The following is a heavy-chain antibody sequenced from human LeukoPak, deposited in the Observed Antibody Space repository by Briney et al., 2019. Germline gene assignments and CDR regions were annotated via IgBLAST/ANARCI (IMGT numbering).Heavy chain of an antibody. D-gene: IGHD2-2*01. CDR1: GYSISSGYY. Sequence: PSETLSRTCAVSGYSISSGYYWGWIRQPPGKGLEWIGSIYHSGSTYYNPSLKSRVTISVDTSKNQFSLKLSSVTAADTAVYYCARHPGIVVVPAAITFDYWGQGTLVTVSS. CDR3: ARHPGIVVVPAAITFDY. CDR2: IYHSGST. V-gene: IGHV4-38-2*01. J-gene: IGHJ4*02.